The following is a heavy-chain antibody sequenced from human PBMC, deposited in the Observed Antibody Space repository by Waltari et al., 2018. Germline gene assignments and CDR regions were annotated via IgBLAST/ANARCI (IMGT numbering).Heavy chain of an antibody. CDR1: GGSFSGYY. Sequence: QVQLQQWGAGLLKPSETLSLTCAVYGGSFSGYYWSWIRQPPGKGLEWIGEINHSGSTNYNPSLKSRVTISVDTSKNQFSLKLSSVTAADTAVYYCARGVVVSYYFDYWGQGTLVTVSS. V-gene: IGHV4-34*01. J-gene: IGHJ4*02. CDR2: INHSGST. D-gene: IGHD3-22*01. CDR3: ARGVVVSYYFDY.